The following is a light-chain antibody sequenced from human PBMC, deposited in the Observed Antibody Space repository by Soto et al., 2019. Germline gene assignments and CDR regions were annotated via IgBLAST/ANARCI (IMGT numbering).Light chain of an antibody. Sequence: SYELTQPSSVSVSPGQTARITCSRPVLAKQYARWFQQKPGQAPVLVIYKDSERPSGIPEPVSGSSSGTTVTLTISGAQVEDEADYYCYSAADNKGVFGGGTKLTVL. V-gene: IGLV3-27*01. CDR1: VLAKQY. J-gene: IGLJ2*01. CDR3: YSAADNKGV. CDR2: KDS.